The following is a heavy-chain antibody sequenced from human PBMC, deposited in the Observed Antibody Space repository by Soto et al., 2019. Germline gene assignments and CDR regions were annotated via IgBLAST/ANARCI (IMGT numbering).Heavy chain of an antibody. V-gene: IGHV4-61*01. D-gene: IGHD6-6*01. Sequence: PSATLSLTCPVSGGSVNSDYYYWSWIRQPPGKGLEWIGYIYYTGSTNYNPSLESRVTISLDTSRNQFSLKLSSVTAADTAMFYCAREYSNSPEAFDSWGQGALVTVSS. CDR1: GGSVNSDYYY. J-gene: IGHJ4*02. CDR3: AREYSNSPEAFDS. CDR2: IYYTGST.